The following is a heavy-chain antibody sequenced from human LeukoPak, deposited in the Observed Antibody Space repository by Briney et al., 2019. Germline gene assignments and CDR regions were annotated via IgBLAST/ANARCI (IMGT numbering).Heavy chain of an antibody. V-gene: IGHV4-30-4*08. CDR3: ARALLWGPGFLDY. CDR2: GYCNGRS. CDR1: GVSINNPNYC. D-gene: IGHD3-10*01. J-gene: IGHJ4*02. Sequence: SQTLSLTCTVSGVSINNPNYCWSWVRQPPGKGLEWVGYGYCNGRSYYNPSLRSRLTMTVDTSSNQFSLELSSVTAADTAVYYCARALLWGPGFLDYWGQGTLVTVSS.